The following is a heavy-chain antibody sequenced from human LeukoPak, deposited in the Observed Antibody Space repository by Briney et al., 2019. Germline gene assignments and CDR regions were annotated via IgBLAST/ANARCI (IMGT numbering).Heavy chain of an antibody. V-gene: IGHV3-66*01. CDR3: ASLGSGENYFDY. D-gene: IGHD3-10*01. Sequence: GGSLRLSCAASGFTVSSNYMSWVRQAPGKGLEWVSVIYSGGSTYYADSVKGRFTISRDNSKKTLYLQMNSLRAEDTAVYYCASLGSGENYFDYWGQGTLVTVSS. J-gene: IGHJ4*02. CDR2: IYSGGST. CDR1: GFTVSSNY.